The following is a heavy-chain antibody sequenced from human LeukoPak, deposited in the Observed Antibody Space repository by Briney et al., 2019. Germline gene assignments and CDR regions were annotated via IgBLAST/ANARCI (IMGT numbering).Heavy chain of an antibody. J-gene: IGHJ4*02. Sequence: SETLSLTCAVYGGSFSGYYWSWIRQPPGKGLEWIGSIYYSGSTYYNPSLKSRVTISVDTSKNQFSLKLSSVTAADTAVYYCARGAVGATTGLDYWGQGTLVTVSS. CDR2: IYYSGST. D-gene: IGHD1-26*01. CDR1: GGSFSGYY. CDR3: ARGAVGATTGLDY. V-gene: IGHV4-34*01.